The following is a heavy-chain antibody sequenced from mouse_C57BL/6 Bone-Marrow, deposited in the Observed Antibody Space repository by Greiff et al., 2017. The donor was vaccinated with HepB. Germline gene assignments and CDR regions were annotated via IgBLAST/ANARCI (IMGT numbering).Heavy chain of an antibody. CDR1: GYTFTDYN. CDR2: INPNNGGT. J-gene: IGHJ2*01. V-gene: IGHV1-18*01. CDR3: ARSPDSSGYLYYFDY. Sequence: VQLKQSGPELVKPGASVKIPCKASGYTFTDYNMDWVKQSHGKSLEWIGDINPNNGGTIYNQKFKGKATLTVDKSSSTAYMELRSLTSEDTAVYYCARSPDSSGYLYYFDYWGQGTTLTVSS. D-gene: IGHD3-2*02.